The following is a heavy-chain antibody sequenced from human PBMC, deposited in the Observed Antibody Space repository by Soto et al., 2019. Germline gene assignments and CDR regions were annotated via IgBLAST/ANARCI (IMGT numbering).Heavy chain of an antibody. CDR2: IIPIFGTA. D-gene: IGHD3-22*01. CDR1: GGTFSSYA. CDR3: ARDLPSTYYYDSSGYYSRDYGMDV. V-gene: IGHV1-69*01. J-gene: IGHJ6*02. Sequence: QVQLVQSGAEVKKPGSSVKVSCKASGGTFSSYAISWVRQAPGQGLEWMGGIIPIFGTANYAQKFQGRVTITADESTSTACMELSSLRSEDTAVYYCARDLPSTYYYDSSGYYSRDYGMDVWGQGTTVTVSS.